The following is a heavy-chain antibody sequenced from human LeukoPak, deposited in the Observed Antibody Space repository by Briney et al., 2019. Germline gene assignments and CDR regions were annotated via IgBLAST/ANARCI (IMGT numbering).Heavy chain of an antibody. J-gene: IGHJ4*02. CDR2: ISSNGGST. CDR1: GFTFSRYA. D-gene: IGHD3-10*01. CDR3: VKDSSSGSYFDY. V-gene: IGHV3-64D*06. Sequence: GGSLRLSCSASGFTFSRYAMHWVRQAPGKGLEYVSAISSNGGSTYYADSVRGRFTISRDNSRNTLHLQMSSLRVEDTAVYYCVKDSSSGSYFDYWGQGTLVTVSS.